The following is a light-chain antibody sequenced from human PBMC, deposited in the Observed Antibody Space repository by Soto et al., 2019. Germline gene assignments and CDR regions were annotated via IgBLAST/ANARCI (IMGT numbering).Light chain of an antibody. Sequence: QSVLTQPASVSGSPGQSITISCTGTSSDVGGYNYVSWYQQHPGTAPKLMIYDVSYRPSGVSNRFSGSKSGNTASLTISGLQAEDEADYYCSSYGCSTPVVFGGGTKLTVL. CDR1: SSDVGGYNY. CDR3: SSYGCSTPVV. V-gene: IGLV2-14*01. CDR2: DVS. J-gene: IGLJ2*01.